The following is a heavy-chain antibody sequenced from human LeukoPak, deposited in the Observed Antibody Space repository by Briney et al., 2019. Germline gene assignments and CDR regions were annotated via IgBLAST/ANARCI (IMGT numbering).Heavy chain of an antibody. Sequence: SGPTLVNPTQTLTLTCTFSGFSLSTSGVGVGWIRQPPGKALEWLALIYWNDDKRYSPSLKSRLTITKDTSKNQVVLTMTNMDPVDTATYYCAHRRFPIVVVPAANLNWFDPWGQGTLVTVSS. CDR2: IYWNDDK. CDR3: AHRRFPIVVVPAANLNWFDP. CDR1: GFSLSTSGVG. J-gene: IGHJ5*02. D-gene: IGHD2-2*01. V-gene: IGHV2-5*01.